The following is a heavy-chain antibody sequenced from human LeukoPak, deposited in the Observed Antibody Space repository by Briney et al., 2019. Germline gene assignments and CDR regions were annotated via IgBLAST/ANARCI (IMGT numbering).Heavy chain of an antibody. V-gene: IGHV3-7*01. CDR2: IKQDGSEK. Sequence: PGGSLRLSCAASGFTLSSYWMSWVRQAPGKGLEWVANIKQDGSEKYYVDSVKGRFTISRDNAKNSLYLQMNSLRAEDTAVYYCARDESSGWYRGYWGQGTLVTVSS. CDR3: ARDESSGWYRGY. D-gene: IGHD6-19*01. CDR1: GFTLSSYW. J-gene: IGHJ4*02.